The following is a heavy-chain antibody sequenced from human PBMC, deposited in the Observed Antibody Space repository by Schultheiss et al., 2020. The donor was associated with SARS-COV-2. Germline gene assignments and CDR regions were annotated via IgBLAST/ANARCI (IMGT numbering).Heavy chain of an antibody. D-gene: IGHD6-19*01. V-gene: IGHV4-34*01. CDR1: GGSFSGYY. J-gene: IGHJ2*01. CDR2: INHSGST. CDR3: ARGGIAVAGIDWYFDL. Sequence: SQTLSLTCAVYGGSFSGYYWSWIRQPPGKGLEWIGEINHSGSTNYNPSLKSRVTISVDTSKNQFSLKLNSVTPEDTAVYYCARGGIAVAGIDWYFDLWGRGTLVTVSS.